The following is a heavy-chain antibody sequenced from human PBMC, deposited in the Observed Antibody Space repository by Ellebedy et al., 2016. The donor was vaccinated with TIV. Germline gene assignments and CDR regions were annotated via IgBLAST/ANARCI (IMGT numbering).Heavy chain of an antibody. CDR3: AREPTQYYYGMDV. Sequence: AASVKVSCKASGYTFTSYGISWVRQAPGQGLEWMGWISAYNGNTNYAQKPQGRVTMTTDTSTSTAYMELRSLRSDDTAVYYCAREPTQYYYGMDVWGQGTTVTVSS. CDR2: ISAYNGNT. J-gene: IGHJ6*02. CDR1: GYTFTSYG. V-gene: IGHV1-18*04.